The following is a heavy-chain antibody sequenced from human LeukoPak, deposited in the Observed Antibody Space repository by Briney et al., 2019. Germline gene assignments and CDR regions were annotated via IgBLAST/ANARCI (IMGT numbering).Heavy chain of an antibody. D-gene: IGHD2-2*01. V-gene: IGHV3-30*04. Sequence: GGSLRLSCVASGFTFSSYAMHWVRQAPGKGLEWVAVISYDGSNKYYADSVKGRFTISRDNSKNTLYLQMNSLRAEDTAVYYCARDQGACSSTSCSEGVDYWGQGTLVTVSS. CDR2: ISYDGSNK. CDR1: GFTFSSYA. J-gene: IGHJ4*02. CDR3: ARDQGACSSTSCSEGVDY.